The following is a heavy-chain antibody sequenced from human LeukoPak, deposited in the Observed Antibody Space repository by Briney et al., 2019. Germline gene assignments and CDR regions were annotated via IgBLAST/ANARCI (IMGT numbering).Heavy chain of an antibody. V-gene: IGHV4-39*02. CDR3: ARDRGPDLNWFDP. Sequence: PSETLSLTCTVSGGSISSSNHYWGWIRQPPGKGLEWIGSIYYSGSTYYNPSLKSRVTISVDTSKNQFSLKLSSVTAADTAVYYCARDRGPDLNWFDPWGQGTLVTVSS. CDR1: GGSISSSNHY. D-gene: IGHD6-25*01. J-gene: IGHJ5*02. CDR2: IYYSGST.